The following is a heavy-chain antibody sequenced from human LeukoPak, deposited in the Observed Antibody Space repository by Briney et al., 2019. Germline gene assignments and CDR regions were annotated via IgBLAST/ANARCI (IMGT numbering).Heavy chain of an antibody. V-gene: IGHV3-30*18. J-gene: IGHJ4*02. CDR1: GFAFSSHG. D-gene: IGHD4-17*01. CDR2: ISDDGRRK. Sequence: GGSLRLSCAASGFAFSSHGMHWVRQAPGKGLEWVGVISDDGRRKDYADSVKGRFTISRDNSKDTLYLQMNSLRAEDTAVYYCAKRPSDYGDYVSYFDYWGQGTLVTVSS. CDR3: AKRPSDYGDYVSYFDY.